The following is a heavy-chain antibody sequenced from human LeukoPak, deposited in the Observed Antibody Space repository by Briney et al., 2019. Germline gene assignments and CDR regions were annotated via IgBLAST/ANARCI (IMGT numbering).Heavy chain of an antibody. Sequence: SGTLSLTCTVSGGSISSDYWSWSRQPPGKGLEWIGYIYYSGSTNYNPSLKSRVTISVDTSKNQFSLKLSSVTAADTAVYYCARGSRYCSGGSCYYWFDPWGQGTLVTVSS. CDR3: ARGSRYCSGGSCYYWFDP. V-gene: IGHV4-59*01. D-gene: IGHD2-15*01. CDR1: GGSISSDY. CDR2: IYYSGST. J-gene: IGHJ5*02.